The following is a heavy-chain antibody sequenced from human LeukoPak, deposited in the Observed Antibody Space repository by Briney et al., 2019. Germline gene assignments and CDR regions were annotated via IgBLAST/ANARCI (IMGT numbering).Heavy chain of an antibody. CDR2: ISYDGSNK. CDR1: GFTFSSYG. D-gene: IGHD3-22*01. CDR3: AKDADSSGPVGYFDY. J-gene: IGHJ4*02. V-gene: IGHV3-30*18. Sequence: SGGSLRLSCAASGFTFSSYGMHWVRQAPGKGLEWVAVISYDGSNKYYADSVKGRFTISRDNSKNTLYLQMNSLRAEDTAVYYCAKDADSSGPVGYFDYWGQGTLVTVSS.